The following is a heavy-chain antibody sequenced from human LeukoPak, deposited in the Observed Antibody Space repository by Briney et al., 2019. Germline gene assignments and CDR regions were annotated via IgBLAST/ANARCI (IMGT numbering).Heavy chain of an antibody. CDR3: ARDRYYDSSGYYYGFDP. J-gene: IGHJ5*02. CDR1: GGTFSSYA. CDR2: IIPIFGTA. D-gene: IGHD3-22*01. V-gene: IGHV1-69*13. Sequence: GASVKVSCKASGGTFSSYAISWVRQAPGQGLEWMGGIIPIFGTANYAQKFQGRVTITADESTSTAYMEPSSLRSEDTAVYYCARDRYYDSSGYYYGFDPWGQGTLVTVSS.